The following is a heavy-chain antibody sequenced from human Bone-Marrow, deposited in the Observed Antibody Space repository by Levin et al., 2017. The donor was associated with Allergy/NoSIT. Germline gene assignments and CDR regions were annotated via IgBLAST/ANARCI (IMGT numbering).Heavy chain of an antibody. V-gene: IGHV4-34*01. D-gene: IGHD3-10*01. CDR1: GGSFSGYY. J-gene: IGHJ2*01. CDR3: ARVRGVFRNGFFDL. Sequence: SETLSLTCAVYGGSFSGYYWSWIRQPPGKGLEWIGEMNHSGSSNYNPSLKSRVTVSVDTSKNQISLKMTSVTAADTAVYYCARVRGVFRNGFFDLWGRGTLVTVSS. CDR2: MNHSGSS.